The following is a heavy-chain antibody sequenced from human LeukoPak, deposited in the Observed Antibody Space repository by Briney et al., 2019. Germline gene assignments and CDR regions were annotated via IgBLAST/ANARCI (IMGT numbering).Heavy chain of an antibody. D-gene: IGHD2-21*02. CDR3: ARRSGSDLEFYYMND. Sequence: ASVKVSCKASGYNFNNYGTSWVRQAPGQGLEWMGWFSVFSGNSVYAQKFQDRVTLTADTSTSTAYIELRSLRSDDSAVYYCARRSGSDLEFYYMNDWGKGTTVTVSS. J-gene: IGHJ6*03. V-gene: IGHV1-18*04. CDR2: FSVFSGNS. CDR1: GYNFNNYG.